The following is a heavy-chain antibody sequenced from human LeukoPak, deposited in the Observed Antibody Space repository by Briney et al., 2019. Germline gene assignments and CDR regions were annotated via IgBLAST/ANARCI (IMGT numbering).Heavy chain of an antibody. CDR2: IIPIFGTA. Sequence: GSSVKVSCKASGGTFSSYAISWVRQAPGQGLEWMGGIIPIFGTANYAQKFQGRVTITADESTSTAYMELSSLRSEDTAVYYCASEGNGGNSDAFDIWGQGTMVTVSS. CDR1: GGTFSSYA. CDR3: ASEGNGGNSDAFDI. D-gene: IGHD4-23*01. J-gene: IGHJ3*02. V-gene: IGHV1-69*01.